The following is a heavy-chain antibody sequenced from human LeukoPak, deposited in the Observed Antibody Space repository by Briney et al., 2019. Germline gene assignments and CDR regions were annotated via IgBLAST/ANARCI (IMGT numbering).Heavy chain of an antibody. CDR1: GYTFTGHY. CDR2: INPKNAGT. Sequence: GASVKVSCKASGYTFTGHYMHWVRQAPGQGLEWMGWINPKNAGTNYAQKFQGRVTMTADTSTDTAYMELSSLRSEDTAVYYCATEGKMVRGVYTDYWGQGTLVTVSS. D-gene: IGHD3-10*01. CDR3: ATEGKMVRGVYTDY. V-gene: IGHV1-2*02. J-gene: IGHJ4*02.